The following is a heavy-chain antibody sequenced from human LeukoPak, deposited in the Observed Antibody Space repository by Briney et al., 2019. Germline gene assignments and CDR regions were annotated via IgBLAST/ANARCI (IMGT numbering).Heavy chain of an antibody. D-gene: IGHD3-10*01. CDR1: GFTFSSYAM. CDR2: IYHSGST. J-gene: IGHJ6*03. V-gene: IGHV4-4*02. CDR3: ARDRRLLWFGNYYYYMDV. Sequence: PGGSLRLSCAASGFTFSSYAMSWVRQAPGKGLEWIGEIYHSGSTNYNPSLKSRVTISVDKSKNQFSLKLSSVTAADTAVYYCARDRRLLWFGNYYYYMDVWGKGTTVTVSS.